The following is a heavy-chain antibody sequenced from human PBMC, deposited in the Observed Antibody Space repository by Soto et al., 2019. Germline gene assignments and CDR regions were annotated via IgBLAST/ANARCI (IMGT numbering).Heavy chain of an antibody. CDR2: IKSKTDGGTT. V-gene: IGHV3-15*07. D-gene: IGHD2-21*01. CDR1: SVSNAW. CDR3: TTYCGLVPSYY. Sequence: SVSNAWMNWVRQAPGKGLEWVGRIKSKTDGGTTDYAAPVKGRFTISRDDSKNTLYLQMNSLKTEDTAVYYCTTYCGLVPSYYWGQGTLFTVSS. J-gene: IGHJ4*02.